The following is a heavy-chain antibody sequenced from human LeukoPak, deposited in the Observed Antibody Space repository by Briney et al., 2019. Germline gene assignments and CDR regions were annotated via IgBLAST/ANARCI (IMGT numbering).Heavy chain of an antibody. CDR3: AKDSKRWKTYYYESGSYYFES. J-gene: IGHJ4*02. Sequence: PGGSLRLSCAASGFTFTNYWMSWVRQAPGKGLELVANIKQDRSEKYYVDSVKGRFTISRDNAKNSLYLQMNSLRAEDTAVYYCAKDSKRWKTYYYESGSYYFESWGQGTLVTVSS. CDR2: IKQDRSEK. V-gene: IGHV3-7*01. CDR1: GFTFTNYW. D-gene: IGHD3-10*01.